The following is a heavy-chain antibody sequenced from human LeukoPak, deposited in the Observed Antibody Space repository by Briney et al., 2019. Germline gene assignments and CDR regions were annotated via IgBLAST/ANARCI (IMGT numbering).Heavy chain of an antibody. CDR2: INHSGST. V-gene: IGHV4-34*01. J-gene: IGHJ4*02. CDR1: GGSFSGYY. D-gene: IGHD3-10*01. Sequence: SETLSLTCAVYGGSFSGYYWSWIRQPPGKGLEWIGEINHSGSTNYNPSLKSRVTISVDRPKNQFFLNVTSLTAADTAVYYCARSRQASGLFNFWGQGTLVVVSS. CDR3: ARSRQASGLFNF.